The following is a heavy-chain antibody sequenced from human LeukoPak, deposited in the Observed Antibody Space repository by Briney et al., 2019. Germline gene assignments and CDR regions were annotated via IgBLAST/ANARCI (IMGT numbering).Heavy chain of an antibody. Sequence: PSETLSLTCAVYGGSFSGYYWSWLRQPPGKGLEWVGEINHSGSTNYNPSLKSRVTISVDTSKNQFSLKLSSVTAADTAVYYCARGHDGLIAARQRDYYYYGMDVWGQGTTVTVSS. CDR1: GGSFSGYY. CDR3: ARGHDGLIAARQRDYYYYGMDV. J-gene: IGHJ6*02. D-gene: IGHD6-6*01. V-gene: IGHV4-34*01. CDR2: INHSGST.